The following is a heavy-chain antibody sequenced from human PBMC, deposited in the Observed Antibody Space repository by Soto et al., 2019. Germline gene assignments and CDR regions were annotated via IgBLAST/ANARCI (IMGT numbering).Heavy chain of an antibody. D-gene: IGHD2-15*01. CDR3: ARAYCRGGSCYSGDLFDY. V-gene: IGHV3-21*01. CDR2: ISSSSSYI. J-gene: IGHJ4*02. Sequence: GGSLRLSCAASGFTFSSYSMNWVRQAPGKGLEWVSSISSSSSYIYYADSLKGRFTISRDNAKNSLYLQVNSLRAEDTAVYYCARAYCRGGSCYSGDLFDYWGQGT. CDR1: GFTFSSYS.